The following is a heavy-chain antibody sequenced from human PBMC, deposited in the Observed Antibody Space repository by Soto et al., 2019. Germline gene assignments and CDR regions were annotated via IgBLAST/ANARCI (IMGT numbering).Heavy chain of an antibody. D-gene: IGHD2-15*01. CDR3: ARCSLVVIPVPGFVP. V-gene: IGHV4-31*03. CDR2: IYYNGNT. CDR1: GGSISSGGYY. J-gene: IGHJ5*02. Sequence: SETLSLTCTVSGGSISSGGYYWSWIRQHPGRGLEWIGYIYYNGNTYYNPSLKSRVTVSVDTSKNQFSLNVRSVTAADTAVYYCARCSLVVIPVPGFVPWGQGTLVTVPS.